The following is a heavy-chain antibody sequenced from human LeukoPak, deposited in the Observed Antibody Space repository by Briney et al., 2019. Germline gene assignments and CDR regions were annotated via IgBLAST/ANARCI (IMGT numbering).Heavy chain of an antibody. J-gene: IGHJ4*02. V-gene: IGHV3-23*01. Sequence: GGSLRLSCAASGFTFSNSAMSWVRQAPGKGLEWVSAISGSGGSTYYADSVKGRFTISRDNSKNTLYLQMNSLRAEDTALYYCAKSRAMIVVVTLDYWGQGTLVPVS. D-gene: IGHD3-22*01. CDR3: AKSRAMIVVVTLDY. CDR2: ISGSGGST. CDR1: GFTFSNSA.